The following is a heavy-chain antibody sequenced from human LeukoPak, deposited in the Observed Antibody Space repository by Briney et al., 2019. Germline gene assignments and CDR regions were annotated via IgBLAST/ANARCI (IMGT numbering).Heavy chain of an antibody. CDR3: ARWAGGHYDY. D-gene: IGHD1-26*01. V-gene: IGHV3-7*03. J-gene: IGHJ4*02. CDR1: GFTFSTYW. CDR2: IKQDGSDK. Sequence: GGSLRLSCAGSGFTFSTYWMGWVRQAPGKGLEWVANIKQDGSDKYYVESVRGRFTISRGNAKNSLYLQMNSLRAEDTAVYYCARWAGGHYDYWGQGTLVTVSS.